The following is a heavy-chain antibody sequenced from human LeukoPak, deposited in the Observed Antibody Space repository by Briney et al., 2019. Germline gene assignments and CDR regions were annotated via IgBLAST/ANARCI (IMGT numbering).Heavy chain of an antibody. CDR1: GFTFTSSA. V-gene: IGHV1-58*02. J-gene: IGHJ6*02. CDR2: IVVGSGNT. CDR3: AADPSYYDFWSGYRNYGMDV. D-gene: IGHD3-3*01. Sequence: ASVKVSCKASGFTFTSSAMQWVRQARGQRLEWIGWIVVGSGNTNCAQKFQERVTITRDMSTSTAYMELSSLRSEDTAVYYCAADPSYYDFWSGYRNYGMDVWGQGTTVTVSS.